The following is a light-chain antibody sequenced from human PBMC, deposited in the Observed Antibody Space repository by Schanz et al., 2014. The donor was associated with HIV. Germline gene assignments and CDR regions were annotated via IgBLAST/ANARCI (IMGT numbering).Light chain of an antibody. CDR2: QIS. V-gene: IGKV2-24*01. Sequence: DVVVTQSPLSLPVPLGQPASISCRSSQSLVHSDGNTYLNWFQQRPGQSPRLLIHQISNRFSGVPDRFSGSGAGTDFTLKISRVEAEDVGVYYCLQTTQFPWTFGQGTKVEIK. CDR3: LQTTQFPWT. CDR1: QSLVHSDGNTY. J-gene: IGKJ1*01.